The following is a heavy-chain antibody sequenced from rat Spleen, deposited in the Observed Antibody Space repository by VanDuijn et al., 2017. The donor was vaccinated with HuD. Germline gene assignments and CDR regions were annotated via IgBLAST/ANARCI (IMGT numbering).Heavy chain of an antibody. D-gene: IGHD1-5*01. J-gene: IGHJ4*01. CDR1: GFTFNNYD. CDR2: INFDGSGT. V-gene: IGHV5-25*01. Sequence: EVQLVESGGGLVQPGRSMKLSCAASGFTFNNYDMAWVRQAPTKGLEWVASINFDGSGTYYRDSVKGRFTISRDNAKSSLYLQMDSLRSEDTATYYCARQGIGITRDYVMDAWGQGASVIVSS. CDR3: ARQGIGITRDYVMDA.